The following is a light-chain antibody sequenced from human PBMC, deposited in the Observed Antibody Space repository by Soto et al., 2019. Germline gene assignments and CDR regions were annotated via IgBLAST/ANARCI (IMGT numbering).Light chain of an antibody. CDR3: MLSYTDGRVV. J-gene: IGLJ2*01. CDR1: TGPVTSGLY. V-gene: IGLV7-46*01. Sequence: QAVVTQEPSLTVSPGGTVTLTCDSSTGPVTSGLYPYWFQQKPGQAPRTLIYDTNNKHSWTPARFSGSLLGGKAALTLSGAQSEDEAEYYCMLSYTDGRVVIGGGTKLTVL. CDR2: DTN.